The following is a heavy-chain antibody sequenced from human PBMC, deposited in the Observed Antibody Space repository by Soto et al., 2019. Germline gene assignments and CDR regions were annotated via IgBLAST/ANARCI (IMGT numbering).Heavy chain of an antibody. J-gene: IGHJ4*02. Sequence: GGSLRLSCAASGFTFSTYIMNWVRQAPGKGLEWVSSMSSGGGYIYYADSVKGRFTISRDDAKSSLYLQMNSLRAEDTAVYYCARGTLRGMTLFDNWGQGTLVTVSS. D-gene: IGHD5-12*01. CDR3: ARGTLRGMTLFDN. CDR1: GFTFSTYI. V-gene: IGHV3-21*01. CDR2: MSSGGGYI.